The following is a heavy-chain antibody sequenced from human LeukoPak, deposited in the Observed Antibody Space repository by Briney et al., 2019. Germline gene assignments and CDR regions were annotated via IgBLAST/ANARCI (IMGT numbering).Heavy chain of an antibody. CDR1: GASISPYW. Sequence: PSETLSLTCTMSGASISPYWWSWIRQPAGKGLEWIGRIYTDGDTNFNPSLKSRVTVSLDTSKNQFSLKLISVTAADTAVYYCATAPPGCGGTCAFDSWGQGTLVTVSS. CDR2: IYTDGDT. D-gene: IGHD2-15*01. V-gene: IGHV4-4*07. J-gene: IGHJ4*02. CDR3: ATAPPGCGGTCAFDS.